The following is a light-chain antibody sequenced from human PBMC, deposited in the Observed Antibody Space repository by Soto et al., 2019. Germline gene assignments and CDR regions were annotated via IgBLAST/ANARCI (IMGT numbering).Light chain of an antibody. CDR1: SSNIGAGYD. Sequence: QSALTQPPSVSGAPGQRVTISCTGSSSNIGAGYDVHWYQQLPGTAPKLLIYGNSNRPSGVPDRFSGSKSGTSASLAITGLQAEDEADYYCQSYDSSLSGRVVFGGGTEDTVL. V-gene: IGLV1-40*01. J-gene: IGLJ2*01. CDR2: GNS. CDR3: QSYDSSLSGRVV.